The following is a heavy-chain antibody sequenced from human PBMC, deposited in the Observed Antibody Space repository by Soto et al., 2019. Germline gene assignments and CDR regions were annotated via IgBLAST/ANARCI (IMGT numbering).Heavy chain of an antibody. CDR1: GGSISSGGYY. CDR2: IYYSGST. V-gene: IGHV4-31*03. D-gene: IGHD3-10*01. Sequence: QVQLQESGAGLVKPSQTLSLTCTVSGGSISSGGYYWSWIRQHPGKGLEWIGYIYYSGSTYYNPSLKSRVTISVDPSKNRFSLKLRSVPAADTAVYYCARVILWFGELLSSVWFDTWGQGTLVTVSS. CDR3: ARVILWFGELLSSVWFDT. J-gene: IGHJ5*02.